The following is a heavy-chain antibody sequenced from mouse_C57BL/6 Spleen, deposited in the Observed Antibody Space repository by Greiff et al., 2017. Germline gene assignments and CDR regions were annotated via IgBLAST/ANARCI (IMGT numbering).Heavy chain of an antibody. CDR2: IDPEDGDT. V-gene: IGHV14-1*01. CDR1: GFNIKDYY. Sequence: VQLQQSGAELVRPGASVKLSCTASGFNIKDYYMHWVKQRPEQGLEWIGRIDPEDGDTEYAPKFQGKATMTADTSSNTAYLQLSSLTSEDTAVYYCTTGDYGSRYAMDYWGQGTSVTVSS. D-gene: IGHD1-1*01. J-gene: IGHJ4*01. CDR3: TTGDYGSRYAMDY.